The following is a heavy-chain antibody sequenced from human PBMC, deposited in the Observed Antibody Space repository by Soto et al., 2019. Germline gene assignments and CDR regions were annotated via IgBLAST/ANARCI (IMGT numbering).Heavy chain of an antibody. CDR2: FSLSGTT. CDR1: GASITGSSY. J-gene: IGHJ4*02. CDR3: ARGMTPPGAPAWYYFDS. D-gene: IGHD2-8*02. Sequence: SETLSLTCTVSGASITGSSYWSWIRQPAGKGLEWIGRFSLSGTTNYNPSLRSRVTMSADVSKNQFSLRLTTVTAADTALYYCARGMTPPGAPAWYYFDSWGQGTLVTVSS. V-gene: IGHV4-4*07.